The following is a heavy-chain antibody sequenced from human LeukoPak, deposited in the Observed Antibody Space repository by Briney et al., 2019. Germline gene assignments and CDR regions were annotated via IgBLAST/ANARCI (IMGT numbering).Heavy chain of an antibody. D-gene: IGHD3-9*01. CDR3: ARQKAYDILTGYYPNWFDP. CDR1: GGSISSSSYY. J-gene: IGHJ5*02. CDR2: IYYSGRT. Sequence: SETLSLTCTVSGGSISSSSYYWGWIRQPPGKGLEWIGGIYYSGRTYYNPSLKSRVTISVDTSKNQFSLKLSSVTAADTAVYYCARQKAYDILTGYYPNWFDPWGQGTLVTVSS. V-gene: IGHV4-39*01.